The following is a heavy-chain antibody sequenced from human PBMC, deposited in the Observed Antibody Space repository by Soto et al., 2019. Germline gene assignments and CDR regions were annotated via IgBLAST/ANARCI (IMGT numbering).Heavy chain of an antibody. CDR2: INHSGST. Sequence: SEIMSLTCAVYGGSFRGFCWRRIRKPPGKGLEWIGEINHSGSTNYNPPLKSRVTISVDTSKNQFSLKLSSVTAADTAVYYCARGFRVGELLYGIEYWGQGTLGTVSS. CDR1: GGSFRGFC. CDR3: ARGFRVGELLYGIEY. J-gene: IGHJ4*02. D-gene: IGHD3-10*01. V-gene: IGHV4-34*01.